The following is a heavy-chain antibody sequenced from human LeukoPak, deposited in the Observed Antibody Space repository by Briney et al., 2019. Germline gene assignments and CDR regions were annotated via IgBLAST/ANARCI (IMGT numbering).Heavy chain of an antibody. CDR3: VRLGDNLSFDY. Sequence: SETLSLTYAVSGYSITNDYYWGCIRQPPGKGLEWIGNTHHSGSSYYNPSLKSRVTMSVDTSKNQFSLNLSSVTAADTAVYYCVRLGDNLSFDYWGQGTLVTVSS. CDR2: THHSGSS. J-gene: IGHJ4*02. V-gene: IGHV4-38-2*01. CDR1: GYSITNDYY. D-gene: IGHD4/OR15-4a*01.